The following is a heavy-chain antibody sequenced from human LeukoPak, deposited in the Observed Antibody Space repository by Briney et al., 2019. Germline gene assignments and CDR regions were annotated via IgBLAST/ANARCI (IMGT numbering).Heavy chain of an antibody. V-gene: IGHV1-8*03. J-gene: IGHJ5*02. CDR3: ARGVSGYSYGPNWLDP. D-gene: IGHD5-18*01. CDR1: GYTFTSYD. CDR2: MNPNSGNT. Sequence: ASVKVSCKASGYTFTSYDISWVRQATGQGLEWMGWMNPNSGNTGYAQKFQGRVTITRSTSISTAYMELSSLRSEDTAVYYCARGVSGYSYGPNWLDPWGQGTLVTVSS.